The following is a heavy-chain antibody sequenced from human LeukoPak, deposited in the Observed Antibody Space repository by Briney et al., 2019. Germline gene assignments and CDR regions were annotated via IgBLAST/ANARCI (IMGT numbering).Heavy chain of an antibody. CDR2: IYTSGST. CDR3: AREPGPPPNEVVPAAIAYVDI. D-gene: IGHD2-2*01. Sequence: PSETLSLTCTISGGSISSGSYYWSWIRQPAGKGLEWIGRIYTSGSTNYNPSLKSRVTISVDTSKNQFSLKLSSVAAADTAVYYCAREPGPPPNEVVPAAIAYVDIWGQGTMVTVSS. CDR1: GGSISSGSYY. V-gene: IGHV4-61*02. J-gene: IGHJ3*02.